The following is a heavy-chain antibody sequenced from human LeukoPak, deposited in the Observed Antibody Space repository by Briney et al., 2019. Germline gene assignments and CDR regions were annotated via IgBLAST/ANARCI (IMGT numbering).Heavy chain of an antibody. J-gene: IGHJ6*02. Sequence: AETLSLTYTVSGGSISSYYWSWIRQPPRKGLEWIGYIYYIGSTNYNPSLKSRVTISVDTSKNPFSLKLSSVTAADTAVYYRARGRGEGGSYYVPYYYGMAVWGQGTTVT. CDR3: ARGRGEGGSYYVPYYYGMAV. D-gene: IGHD1-26*01. V-gene: IGHV4-59*01. CDR2: IYYIGST. CDR1: GGSISSYY.